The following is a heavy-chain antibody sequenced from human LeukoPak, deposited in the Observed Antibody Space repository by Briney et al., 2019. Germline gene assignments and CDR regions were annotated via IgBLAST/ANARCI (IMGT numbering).Heavy chain of an antibody. V-gene: IGHV3-33*01. CDR1: GFTFSSYG. J-gene: IGHJ4*02. Sequence: RSLRLSRAASGFTFSSYGMHWVRQAPGKGLEWVAVIWYDGSNKYYADSVKGRFTISRDNAKNSLYLQMNSLRVEDTAVYYCARVDSSGYYYPDYWGQGTLVTVSA. CDR3: ARVDSSGYYYPDY. D-gene: IGHD3-22*01. CDR2: IWYDGSNK.